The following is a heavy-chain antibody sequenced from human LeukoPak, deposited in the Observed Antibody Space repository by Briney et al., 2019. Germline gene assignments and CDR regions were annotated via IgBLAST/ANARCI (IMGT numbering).Heavy chain of an antibody. J-gene: IGHJ5*02. Sequence: GASVKVSCKASGYTFTSYYMHWVRQAPGQGLGWMGIINPSGGSTSYAQKFQGRVTMTRDTSTSTVYMELSSLRSEDTAVYYCARDRYCSGGSCYPTRWFDPWGQGTLVTVSS. D-gene: IGHD2-15*01. CDR2: INPSGGST. V-gene: IGHV1-46*01. CDR1: GYTFTSYY. CDR3: ARDRYCSGGSCYPTRWFDP.